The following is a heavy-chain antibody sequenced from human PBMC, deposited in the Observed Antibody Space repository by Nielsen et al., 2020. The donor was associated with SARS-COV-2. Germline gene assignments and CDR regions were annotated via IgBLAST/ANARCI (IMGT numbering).Heavy chain of an antibody. CDR1: GFTFDDYA. J-gene: IGHJ6*02. CDR3: ARGPLLEITIFGPRYYGMDV. D-gene: IGHD3-3*01. Sequence: SLKISCAASGFTFDDYAMHWVRQAPGKGLEWVSGISWNSGSIGYADSVKGRFTISRDNSKNTLYLQMNSLRAEDTAVYYCARGPLLEITIFGPRYYGMDVWGQGTTVTVSS. V-gene: IGHV3-9*01. CDR2: ISWNSGSI.